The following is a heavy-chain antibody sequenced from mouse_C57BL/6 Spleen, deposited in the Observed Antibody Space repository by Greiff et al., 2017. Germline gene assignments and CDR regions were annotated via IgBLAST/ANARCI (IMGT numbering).Heavy chain of an antibody. J-gene: IGHJ1*03. CDR2: ISSGSSTI. CDR3: ATDGYCDWYFDV. Sequence: EVQLVESGGGLVKPGGSLKLSCAASGFTFSDYGMHWVRQAPGKGLEWVAYISSGSSTIYYADTVKGRCTISRDNAKNTLFLQMTSLRSEDTAMYYCATDGYCDWYFDVWGTGTTVTVSS. V-gene: IGHV5-17*01. CDR1: GFTFSDYG. D-gene: IGHD2-3*01.